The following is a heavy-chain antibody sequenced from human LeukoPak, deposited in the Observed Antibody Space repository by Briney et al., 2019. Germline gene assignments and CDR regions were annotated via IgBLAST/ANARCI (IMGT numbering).Heavy chain of an antibody. Sequence: GGSLRLSCAASGFSFSGYAMSWVRQAPGKGLEWVSLISGSGGGTYYADSVKGRFTIFRDNSKNTLYLQMNSLRAEDTAVYYCAKAGTEDGYNIYFDHWGQGTLVTVSS. CDR2: ISGSGGGT. CDR1: GFSFSGYA. V-gene: IGHV3-23*01. D-gene: IGHD5-24*01. J-gene: IGHJ4*02. CDR3: AKAGTEDGYNIYFDH.